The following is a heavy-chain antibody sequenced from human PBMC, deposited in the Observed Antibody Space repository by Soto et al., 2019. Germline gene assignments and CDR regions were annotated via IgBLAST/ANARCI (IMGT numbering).Heavy chain of an antibody. CDR2: IKSKTDGGTT. D-gene: IGHD3-10*01. CDR3: TTRSLLWFGVDY. J-gene: IGHJ4*02. Sequence: SVSNAWMNWVRQAPGKGLEWVGRIKSKTDGGTTDYAAHVKGRFTISRDDSKNTLYLQMNSLKTEDTAVYYCTTRSLLWFGVDYWGQGTLVTVSS. V-gene: IGHV3-15*07. CDR1: SVSNAW.